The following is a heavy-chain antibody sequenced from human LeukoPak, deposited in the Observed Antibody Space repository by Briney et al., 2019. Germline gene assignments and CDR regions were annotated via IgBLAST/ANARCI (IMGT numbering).Heavy chain of an antibody. Sequence: GGSLRLSCAASGFTFSSYAMHWVRQAPGKGLEYVSAISSNGGSTYYANSVKGRFTISRDNSKNTLYLQMGSLRAEDTAVYYCARDKWELVLWGQGTLVTVSS. D-gene: IGHD1-26*01. CDR2: ISSNGGST. V-gene: IGHV3-64*01. CDR3: ARDKWELVL. CDR1: GFTFSSYA. J-gene: IGHJ4*02.